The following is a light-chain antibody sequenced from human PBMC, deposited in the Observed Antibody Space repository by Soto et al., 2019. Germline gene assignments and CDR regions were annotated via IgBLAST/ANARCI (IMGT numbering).Light chain of an antibody. J-gene: IGLJ2*01. CDR1: DSNIGTNY. Sequence: QSALTQPPSASGTPGQTVTISCTGSDSNIGTNYVYWYQQLPGTDPKILIYSDDSRPSWGPYQFFCSTTGTSTALAISGLRSEDEDDYYCCACENSLTGPVFGAGTKLTVL. V-gene: IGLV1-47*01. CDR2: SDD. CDR3: CACENSLTGPV.